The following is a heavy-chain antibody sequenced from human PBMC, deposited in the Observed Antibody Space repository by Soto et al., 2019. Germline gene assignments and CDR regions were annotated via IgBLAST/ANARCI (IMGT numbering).Heavy chain of an antibody. CDR2: IWYDGSNK. J-gene: IGHJ5*02. CDR3: ASEGIAAAGTSNWFDP. V-gene: IGHV3-33*01. CDR1: GFTFSSYG. D-gene: IGHD6-13*01. Sequence: GGSLRLSCAASGFTFSSYGMHWVRQAPGKGLEWVAVIWYDGSNKYYADSVKGRFTISRDNSKNTLYLQMNSLRAEDTAVYYCASEGIAAAGTSNWFDPWGQGTLVTVSS.